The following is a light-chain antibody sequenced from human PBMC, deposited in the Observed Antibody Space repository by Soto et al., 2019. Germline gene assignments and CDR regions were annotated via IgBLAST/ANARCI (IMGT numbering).Light chain of an antibody. CDR2: DVN. CDR3: CSYAATNTFV. J-gene: IGLJ1*01. CDR1: NSDIGDYSY. V-gene: IGLV2-11*01. Sequence: QSVLTQPRSVSGSPGQSVTVSCTGSNSDIGDYSYVSWYQKHPDKAPRLMIFDVNKRPSGVPERFSGSKSGNTASLTISGLQAEDEADSYCCSYAATNTFVFGTGNRSPX.